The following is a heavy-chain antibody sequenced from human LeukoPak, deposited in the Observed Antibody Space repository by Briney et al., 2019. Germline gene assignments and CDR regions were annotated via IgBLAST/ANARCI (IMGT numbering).Heavy chain of an antibody. CDR2: ISASRDIT. D-gene: IGHD3-3*01. V-gene: IGHV3-48*01. CDR1: GFTFSSYS. J-gene: IGHJ6*03. CDR3: VRGSLASGVVVYYYYYLDV. Sequence: GGSLRLSCAASGFTFSSYSMNWVRQAPGMGLEWLSYISASRDITYYADSVKGRFTISRDNAKNSLYLQMNSLRAEDTAVYYCVRGSLASGVVVYYYYYLDVWGKGTTVTVSS.